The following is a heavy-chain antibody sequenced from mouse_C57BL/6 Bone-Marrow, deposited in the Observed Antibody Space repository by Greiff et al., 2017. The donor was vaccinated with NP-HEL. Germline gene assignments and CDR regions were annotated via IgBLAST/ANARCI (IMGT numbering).Heavy chain of an antibody. CDR2: INPGSGGT. D-gene: IGHD1-1*01. J-gene: IGHJ3*01. Sequence: VQLQESGAELVRPGTSVKVSCKASGYAFTNYLTEWVKKRPGQGLEWIGAINPGSGGTNYNEKFKDKATLTADKSSSTAYMQLSSLTSDDSAVYFCARSEDYLFSYWGQGTLVTVSA. CDR3: ARSEDYLFSY. V-gene: IGHV1-54*01. CDR1: GYAFTNYL.